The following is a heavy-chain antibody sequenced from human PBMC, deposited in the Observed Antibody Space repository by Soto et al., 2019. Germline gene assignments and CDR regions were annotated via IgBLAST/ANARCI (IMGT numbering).Heavy chain of an antibody. J-gene: IGHJ4*02. V-gene: IGHV3-21*01. CDR2: ISSSSSYI. D-gene: IGHD2-21*01. CDR3: ARVELAYCGGDCYDY. Sequence: EVQLVESGGGLVKPGGSLRLSCAASGFTFSSYSMNWVRQAPGKGLEWVSSISSSSSYIYYADSVKGRFTISRDNAKNSLYLQMNSLRAEDTAVYYCARVELAYCGGDCYDYRGQGTLVTLSS. CDR1: GFTFSSYS.